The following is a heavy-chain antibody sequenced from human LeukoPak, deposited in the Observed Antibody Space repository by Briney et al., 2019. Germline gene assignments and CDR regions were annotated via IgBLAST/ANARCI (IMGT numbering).Heavy chain of an antibody. CDR1: GGTFSSYT. Sequence: SVKVSCKASGGTFSSYTISWVRQAPGQGLEWMGRIIPILGIANYAQKFQGRVTITADKSTSTAYMELSSLRSEDTAAYYCARVRFATPYYYMDVWGKGTTVTVSS. CDR3: ARVRFATPYYYMDV. J-gene: IGHJ6*03. CDR2: IIPILGIA. V-gene: IGHV1-69*02. D-gene: IGHD3-3*01.